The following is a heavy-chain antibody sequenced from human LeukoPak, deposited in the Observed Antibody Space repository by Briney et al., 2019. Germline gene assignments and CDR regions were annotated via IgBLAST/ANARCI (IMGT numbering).Heavy chain of an antibody. Sequence: GGSLRLSCTASGFTLNNDAMSWVRQAPGKGLEWVSAISGGDTYYAGSVKGRFTISRDNAKNSLYLQMNDLRAEDTAVYFCARDRGTYYYDTTSHYDAFDIWGQGAMVTVSS. CDR1: GFTLNNDA. CDR3: ARDRGTYYYDTTSHYDAFDI. D-gene: IGHD3-22*01. J-gene: IGHJ3*02. CDR2: ISGGDT. V-gene: IGHV3-23*01.